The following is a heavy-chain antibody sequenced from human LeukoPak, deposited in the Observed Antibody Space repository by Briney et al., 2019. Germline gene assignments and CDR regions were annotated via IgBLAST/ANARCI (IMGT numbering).Heavy chain of an antibody. CDR3: ARGDYYDGGGRNWFDP. V-gene: IGHV4-4*07. CDR1: GGSMSSYY. CDR2: IHTSWTT. Sequence: SETLSLTCTVSGGSMSSYYWSFIQQPAGKGLEWIGRIHTSWTTYYNPSLKSRVTMSVDTSRNQFSLRLTSVTAADTAVYYCARGDYYDGGGRNWFDPWGQGTLVTVSS. D-gene: IGHD3-16*01. J-gene: IGHJ5*02.